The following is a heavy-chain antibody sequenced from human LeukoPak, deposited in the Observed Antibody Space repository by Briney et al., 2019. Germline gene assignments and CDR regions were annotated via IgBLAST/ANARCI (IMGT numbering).Heavy chain of an antibody. Sequence: GGYLRLSCAASGFTFRSYGMHWVRQAPGKGLEWVAVIWYDGSNKYYADSVKGRFTISRDNSKNTLYLQMNSLRAEDTAVYYCARDPYGSGSTSFDIWGQGTMVTVSS. CDR1: GFTFRSYG. J-gene: IGHJ3*02. CDR2: IWYDGSNK. V-gene: IGHV3-33*01. D-gene: IGHD3-10*01. CDR3: ARDPYGSGSTSFDI.